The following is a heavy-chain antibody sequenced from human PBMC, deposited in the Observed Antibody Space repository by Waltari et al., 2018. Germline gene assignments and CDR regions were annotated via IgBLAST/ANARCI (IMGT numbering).Heavy chain of an antibody. Sequence: EVQLVESGGGLVQPGGSLRLSCVGSGFTFPAHDMDWVRQAPGKGLEWVSTTKNRGKCHITDNAASVKGRFIGSRDDSKNSLYLQMNNLQTEDTAVYYCARDTATALDSWGQGTLVIVSS. J-gene: IGHJ5*01. CDR3: ARDTATALDS. V-gene: IGHV3-72*01. D-gene: IGHD1-1*01. CDR1: GFTFPAHD. CDR2: TKNRGKCHIT.